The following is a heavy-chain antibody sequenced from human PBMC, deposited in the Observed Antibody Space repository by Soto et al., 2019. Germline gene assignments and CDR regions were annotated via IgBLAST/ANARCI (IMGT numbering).Heavy chain of an antibody. CDR2: ISYDGSDK. V-gene: IGHV3-30-3*01. CDR1: GLTFSSYA. CDR3: ARELELVLDY. Sequence: QVQLVESGGGVVQPGRSLRLSCAASGLTFSSYAMHWVRQAPGKGLEWLAVISYDGSDKNYADSVKGRFTISRDNSKNTLYLQMNSLRAGDTAVYYCARELELVLDYWGQGTLVTVSS. J-gene: IGHJ4*02. D-gene: IGHD6-13*01.